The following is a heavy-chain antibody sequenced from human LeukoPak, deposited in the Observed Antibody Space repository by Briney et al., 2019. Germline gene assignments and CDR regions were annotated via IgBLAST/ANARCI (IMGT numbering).Heavy chain of an antibody. D-gene: IGHD6-13*01. CDR2: IIPIFGTA. Sequence: SVKVSCKASGYSFSSYGISWVRQAPGQGLEWMGGIIPIFGTANYAQKFQGRVTITTDESTSTAYMELSSLRSEDTAVYYCAIVAYSSSWYLDYWGQGTLVTVSS. CDR1: GYSFSSYG. J-gene: IGHJ4*02. V-gene: IGHV1-69*05. CDR3: AIVAYSSSWYLDY.